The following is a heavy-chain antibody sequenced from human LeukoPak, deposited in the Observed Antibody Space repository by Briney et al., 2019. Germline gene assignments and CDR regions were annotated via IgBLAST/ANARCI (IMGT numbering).Heavy chain of an antibody. Sequence: GGSLRLSCTASGFIFTNYAMHWVRQAPGKGPEWLAVKLYDGGKEYYADSVMGRFTISRDDSKNTLFLEMNTLRAEDTAVYYCARGHYDFWSGYLPDYWGQGTLVTVSS. V-gene: IGHV3-30-3*01. CDR3: ARGHYDFWSGYLPDY. CDR2: KLYDGGKE. J-gene: IGHJ4*02. D-gene: IGHD3-3*01. CDR1: GFIFTNYA.